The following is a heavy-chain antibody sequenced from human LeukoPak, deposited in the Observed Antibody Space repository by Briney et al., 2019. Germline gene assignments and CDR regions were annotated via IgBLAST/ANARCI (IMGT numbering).Heavy chain of an antibody. CDR2: ISSSSSTI. Sequence: GGSLRLSCAASGFTFSSYSMNWVRQAPGKGLEWVSYISSSSSTIYYADSVKSRFTISRDNAKNSLYLQMNSLRAEDTAVYYCAREVRPTSYDILTGYYRVPYAFDIWGQGTMVTVSS. V-gene: IGHV3-48*04. D-gene: IGHD3-9*01. CDR1: GFTFSSYS. J-gene: IGHJ3*02. CDR3: AREVRPTSYDILTGYYRVPYAFDI.